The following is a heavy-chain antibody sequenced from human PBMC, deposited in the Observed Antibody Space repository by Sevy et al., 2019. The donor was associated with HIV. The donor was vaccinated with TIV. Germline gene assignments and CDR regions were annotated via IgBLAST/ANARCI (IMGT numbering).Heavy chain of an antibody. CDR1: GFTFSGSA. CDR2: IRSKDNSYAT. J-gene: IGHJ4*02. D-gene: IGHD6-13*01. CDR3: TRGGARDSSSWYDYFDY. V-gene: IGHV3-73*01. Sequence: LSLTCAASGFTFSGSAMQWVRQASGKGLEWVGRIRSKDNSYATAYAASVKGRFTISRDDSKNTVYLQMNSLKTEDTAVYYCTRGGARDSSSWYDYFDYWGQGTLVTVSS.